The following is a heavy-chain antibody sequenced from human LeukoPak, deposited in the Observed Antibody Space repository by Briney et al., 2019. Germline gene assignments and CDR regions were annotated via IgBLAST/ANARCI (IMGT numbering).Heavy chain of an antibody. CDR2: ISYDGSNK. Sequence: PGRSLRLSCAASGFTFSSYTMHWVRQAPGKGLEWVALISYDGSNKYYADSVKGRLTISKDNSKNTLYLQMNSLRAEDTAVYYCARVTTPGTFDYWGQGTLVTVSS. D-gene: IGHD2-15*01. CDR1: GFTFSSYT. CDR3: ARVTTPGTFDY. V-gene: IGHV3-30-3*01. J-gene: IGHJ4*02.